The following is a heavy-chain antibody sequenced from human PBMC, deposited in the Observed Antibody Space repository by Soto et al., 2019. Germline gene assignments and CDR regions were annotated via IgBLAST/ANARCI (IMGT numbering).Heavy chain of an antibody. CDR1: GFVVTSNY. CDR3: ARAQCSGACCYFVA. V-gene: IGHV3-66*01. CDR2: IYMGGNT. Sequence: EVQLVESGGGLVQPGGSLRLSCVASGFVVTSNYMSWVRQGPGKGLHWVSVIYMGGNTNYADSVKGRFTISRDNYKNSVSLQMTSLRVEDTAIYYCARAQCSGACCYFVAWGQGTLVTVSS. J-gene: IGHJ4*02. D-gene: IGHD2-15*01.